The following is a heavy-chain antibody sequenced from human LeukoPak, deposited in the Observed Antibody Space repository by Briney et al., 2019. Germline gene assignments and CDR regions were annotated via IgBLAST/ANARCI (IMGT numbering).Heavy chain of an antibody. Sequence: AGASLRLSCAASGFTFSSSAMSWVRQAPGKGLEWVSAISGSGDSTYYYADSVKGRFTISRDNSKNTLYLQMNSLRAEDTAVYYCARDSAPEEYQLPDDYWGQGTLVTVSS. CDR3: ARDSAPEEYQLPDDY. CDR1: GFTFSSSA. J-gene: IGHJ4*02. V-gene: IGHV3-23*01. D-gene: IGHD2-2*01. CDR2: ISGSGDST.